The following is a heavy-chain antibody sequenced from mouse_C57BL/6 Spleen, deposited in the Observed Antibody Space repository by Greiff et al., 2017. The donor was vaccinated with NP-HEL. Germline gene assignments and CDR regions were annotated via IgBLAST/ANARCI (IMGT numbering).Heavy chain of an antibody. J-gene: IGHJ3*01. CDR1: GYTFTSYW. Sequence: QVQLQQPGAELVKPGASVKLSCKASGYTFTSYWMQWVKQRPGQGLEWIGEIDPSDSYTNYNQKFKGKATLTVDTSSSTAYMQLSSLTSEDSAVYDCARDGWFAYWGQGTLVTVSA. CDR3: ARDGWFAY. CDR2: IDPSDSYT. V-gene: IGHV1-50*01.